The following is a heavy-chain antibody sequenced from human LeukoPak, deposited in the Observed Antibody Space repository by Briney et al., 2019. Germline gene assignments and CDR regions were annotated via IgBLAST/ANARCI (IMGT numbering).Heavy chain of an antibody. CDR3: ARGLRWELPPFDY. V-gene: IGHV4-39*07. D-gene: IGHD1-26*01. J-gene: IGHJ4*02. Sequence: SETLSLTCTVSGGSISSSSYYWSWIRQPPGKGLEWIGEINHSGSTNYNPSLKSRVTISVDTSKNQFSLKLSSVTAADTAVYYCARGLRWELPPFDYWGRGTLVTVSS. CDR1: GGSISSSSYY. CDR2: INHSGST.